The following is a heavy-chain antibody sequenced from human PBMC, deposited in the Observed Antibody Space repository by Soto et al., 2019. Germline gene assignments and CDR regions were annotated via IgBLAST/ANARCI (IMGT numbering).Heavy chain of an antibody. CDR3: ARAFHYYGSGRYSNWFDP. CDR1: GGSISSGGYS. D-gene: IGHD3-10*01. J-gene: IGHJ5*02. Sequence: SETLSLTCAVSGGSISSGGYSWSWIRQPPGKGLEWIGYIYHSGSTYYNPSLKSRVTISVDRSKNQFSLKLSSVTAADTAVYYCARAFHYYGSGRYSNWFDPWGQGTLVTVSS. CDR2: IYHSGST. V-gene: IGHV4-30-2*01.